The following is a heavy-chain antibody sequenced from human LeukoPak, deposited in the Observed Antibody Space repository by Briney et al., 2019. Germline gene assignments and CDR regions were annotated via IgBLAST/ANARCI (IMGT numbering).Heavy chain of an antibody. V-gene: IGHV3-72*01. J-gene: IGHJ4*02. CDR2: IRNKANSYTT. CDR3: ARSSGDGYHLFDY. Sequence: PGGSLRLSCAVSGFTFSDHYMAWVRQAPGKGLEWVGRIRNKANSYTTESAASVKDRFTISSDDSKTSVSLQMSMLKTEDTAMYYCARSSGDGYHLFDYWGQGTVVTVSS. CDR1: GFTFSDHY. D-gene: IGHD2-2*01.